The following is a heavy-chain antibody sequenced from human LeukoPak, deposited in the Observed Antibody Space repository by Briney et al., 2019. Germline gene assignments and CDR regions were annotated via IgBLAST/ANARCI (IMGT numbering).Heavy chain of an antibody. V-gene: IGHV3-21*01. CDR1: GFTLSTYG. D-gene: IGHD6-6*01. J-gene: IGHJ4*02. Sequence: PGGSLRLSCAASGFTLSTYGMHWVRQAPGKGLEWVSSISSSSSYIYYADSVKGRFTISRDNAKNSLYLQMNSLRAEDTAVYYCARVAARYLGNFDYWGQGTLVTVSS. CDR3: ARVAARYLGNFDY. CDR2: ISSSSSYI.